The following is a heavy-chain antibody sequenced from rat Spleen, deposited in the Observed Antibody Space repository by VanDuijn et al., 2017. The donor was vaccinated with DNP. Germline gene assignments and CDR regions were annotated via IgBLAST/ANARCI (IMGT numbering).Heavy chain of an antibody. Sequence: EVQPVESGGGLVQPGRSLKLSCAASGFTFSTYNMAWVRQGPKKGLEWVATINYDGSSTYYRDSAKGRFTISRDNTKTILYLQMDSLRSEDTATYYCARPDYWGQGVMVTVSS. V-gene: IGHV5-7*01. J-gene: IGHJ2*01. CDR3: ARPDY. CDR2: INYDGSST. CDR1: GFTFSTYN.